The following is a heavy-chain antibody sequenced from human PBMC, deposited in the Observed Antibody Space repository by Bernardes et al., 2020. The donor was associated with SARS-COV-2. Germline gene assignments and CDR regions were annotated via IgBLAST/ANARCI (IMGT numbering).Heavy chain of an antibody. CDR2: IDPNDSST. D-gene: IGHD4-17*01. V-gene: IGHV1-46*01. CDR3: ARSYGDSGYGMDV. CDR1: GYTFTSYY. J-gene: IGHJ6*02. Sequence: ASVKVSCKASGYTFTSYYMHWVRQAPGQGLEWMGRIDPNDSSTYSAQKFQGRVTMTRDTSTSTVYMELSSLRSDDMAVYYCARSYGDSGYGMDVWGQGTTVIVSS.